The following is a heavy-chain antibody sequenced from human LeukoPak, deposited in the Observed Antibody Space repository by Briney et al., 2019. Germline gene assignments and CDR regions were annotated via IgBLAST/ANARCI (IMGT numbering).Heavy chain of an antibody. CDR2: ISPTSSYM. V-gene: IGHV3-21*04. CDR3: VRDADGGNSWFDT. CDR1: GFIFSSYE. J-gene: IGHJ5*02. D-gene: IGHD4-23*01. Sequence: GGSLRLSCAASGFIFSSYEMNWVRQAPGKGLEWVSWISPTSSYMYYADSVKGRFTISRDNAKNSLYLQMNSLRAEGTALYYCVRDADGGNSWFDTWGQGTLVTVSS.